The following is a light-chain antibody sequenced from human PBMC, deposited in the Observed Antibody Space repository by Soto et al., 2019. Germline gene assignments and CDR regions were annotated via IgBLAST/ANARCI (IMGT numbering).Light chain of an antibody. Sequence: DIVMTQSPDSLAVSLGERATINCKSSQSVLSSSNNKNYLAWYQQKPGQPPKLLIYWASTRESGVPARFSGSGSGTDFTLTISSLQAEDVSVYYCQQYYSTPPTFGGGTKVEIK. J-gene: IGKJ4*01. V-gene: IGKV4-1*01. CDR3: QQYYSTPPT. CDR1: QSVLSSSNNKNY. CDR2: WAS.